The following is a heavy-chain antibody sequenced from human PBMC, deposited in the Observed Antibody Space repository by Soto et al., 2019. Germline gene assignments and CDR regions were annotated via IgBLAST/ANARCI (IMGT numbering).Heavy chain of an antibody. D-gene: IGHD2-15*01. Sequence: PGESLKISCVGSGYNFDGYWIDWVRQMPGKGLEWMGTIYPSDSGTRYSPSFQGQVTISVDKSISTAYLQWSSLRASDTAMYYCARAPGRVVVAAPTTPYNFWGQGTLVTVSS. V-gene: IGHV5-51*01. J-gene: IGHJ4*02. CDR1: GYNFDGYW. CDR3: ARAPGRVVVAAPTTPYNF. CDR2: IYPSDSGT.